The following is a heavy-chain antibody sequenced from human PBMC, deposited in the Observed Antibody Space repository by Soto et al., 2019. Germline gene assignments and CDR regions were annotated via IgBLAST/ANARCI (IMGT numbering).Heavy chain of an antibody. Sequence: QVQLVQSGAEVKKPGASVKVSCKASGYTFTSYGISWVRQAPGQGLEWMGWISAYNGNTNYAQKLQGRVTMTTDTSTSRADMELGCLRSDDTAVYDCARVSGGYEPEGSFDYWGQGTLVTVSS. CDR3: ARVSGGYEPEGSFDY. D-gene: IGHD5-12*01. CDR2: ISAYNGNT. CDR1: GYTFTSYG. V-gene: IGHV1-18*01. J-gene: IGHJ4*02.